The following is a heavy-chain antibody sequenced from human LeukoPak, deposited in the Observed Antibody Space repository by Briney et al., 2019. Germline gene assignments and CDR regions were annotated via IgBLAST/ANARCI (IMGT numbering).Heavy chain of an antibody. Sequence: GGSLRLSCAASGFTFSNYWMHWVRQAPGKGLVWVSRINTDGSSTNYADSVKGRFTISRDNSKNTLYLQMNSLRAEDTAVYYCARDGWSMTVGYCSGSSCSQGVDDWGQGTLVTVSS. D-gene: IGHD2-15*01. CDR2: INTDGSST. CDR1: GFTFSNYW. V-gene: IGHV3-74*01. J-gene: IGHJ4*02. CDR3: ARDGWSMTVGYCSGSSCSQGVDD.